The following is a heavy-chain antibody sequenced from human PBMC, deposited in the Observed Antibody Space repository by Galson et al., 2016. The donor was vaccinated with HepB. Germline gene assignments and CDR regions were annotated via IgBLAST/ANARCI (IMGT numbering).Heavy chain of an antibody. CDR1: GYTFTKYG. J-gene: IGHJ6*03. V-gene: IGHV1-18*04. CDR2: ISSFNGNT. D-gene: IGHD6-19*01. Sequence: SVKVSCKASGYTFTKYGISWVRQAPGQGLEWLGWISSFNGNTNYAHNFRGRVTMTSDASTNTAYMELRSLRSDDSAVYYCARRDYISGYYSFYYMDVWGGGTTVTVSS. CDR3: ARRDYISGYYSFYYMDV.